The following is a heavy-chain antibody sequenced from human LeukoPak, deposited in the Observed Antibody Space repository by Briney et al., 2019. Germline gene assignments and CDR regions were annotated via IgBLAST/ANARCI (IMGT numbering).Heavy chain of an antibody. J-gene: IGHJ4*02. D-gene: IGHD2-2*01. Sequence: GGSLRLSCAASGFTFSSYAMSWVRQAPGKGLEWVSSISGTGDSTYFADSVKGRFAISRDNSKNTLYLQLNSLRAEDTAVYYCAKWAGSSIIIVPAAEYYFDYWGQGTLVTVSS. CDR1: GFTFSSYA. CDR3: AKWAGSSIIIVPAAEYYFDY. V-gene: IGHV3-23*01. CDR2: ISGTGDST.